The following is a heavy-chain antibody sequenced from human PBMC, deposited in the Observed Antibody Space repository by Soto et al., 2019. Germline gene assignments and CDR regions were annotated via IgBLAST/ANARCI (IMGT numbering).Heavy chain of an antibody. Sequence: QVQLQQWGAGLLKPSETLSLTCAVYGGSFSGYYWSWIRQPPGKGLEWIGEINHSGSTNYNPSLKSRVTISVDTSKNQFSLKLSSVTAADTAVYYCARVARGLELRGRLYYYYGMDVW. J-gene: IGHJ6*01. CDR3: ARVARGLELRGRLYYYYGMDV. V-gene: IGHV4-34*01. CDR1: GGSFSGYY. D-gene: IGHD1-7*01. CDR2: INHSGST.